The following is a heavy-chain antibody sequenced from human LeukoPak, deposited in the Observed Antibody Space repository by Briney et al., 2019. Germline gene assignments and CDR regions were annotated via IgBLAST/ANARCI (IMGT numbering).Heavy chain of an antibody. V-gene: IGHV4-34*01. CDR3: ARGLSGYDFWSGYYNWFDP. CDR2: INHSGST. CDR1: GGSFSGYY. Sequence: KPSETLSLTCAVYGGSFSGYYWSWIRQPPGKGLEWIGEINHSGSTNYNPSLKSRVTISVDTSKNQFSLKLSSVTAADTAVYYCARGLSGYDFWSGYYNWFDPWGQGTLVTVSS. J-gene: IGHJ5*02. D-gene: IGHD3-3*01.